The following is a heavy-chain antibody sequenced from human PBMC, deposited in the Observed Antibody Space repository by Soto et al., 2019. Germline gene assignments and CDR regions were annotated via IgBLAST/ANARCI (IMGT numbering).Heavy chain of an antibody. V-gene: IGHV1-69*06. CDR2: IIPYFGTA. D-gene: IGHD3-9*01. J-gene: IGHJ5*02. CDR3: ARDIVLRYFDWAYGGNWFDP. CDR1: GGTFSSYA. Sequence: ASVKVSCKASGGTFSSYAISWVRQAPGQGLEWMGGIIPYFGTANYAQKLQGRVTITADTSTSTAYMELRSLRSDDTAVYYCARDIVLRYFDWAYGGNWFDPWGQGTLLTVSS.